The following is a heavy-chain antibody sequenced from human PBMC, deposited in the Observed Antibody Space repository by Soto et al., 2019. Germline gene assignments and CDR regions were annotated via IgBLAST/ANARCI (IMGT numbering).Heavy chain of an antibody. Sequence: SETLSLTCAVYSGSFSGYYYSWIRQSPGKGLEWIGEITHGGSTTYSPSLKSRVTMSLDTSKNQFSLNMTSMTAADTAVYYCARGRLFLTTSGLAITYFDYWGQGTLVTV. CDR3: ARGRLFLTTSGLAITYFDY. V-gene: IGHV4-34*01. CDR1: SGSFSGYY. CDR2: ITHGGST. J-gene: IGHJ4*02. D-gene: IGHD3-3*01.